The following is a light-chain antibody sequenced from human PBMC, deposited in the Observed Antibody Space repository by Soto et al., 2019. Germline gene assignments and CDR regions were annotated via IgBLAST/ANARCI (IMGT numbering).Light chain of an antibody. CDR2: DAS. J-gene: IGKJ5*01. V-gene: IGKV1-33*01. CDR3: QQYENLPIT. CDR1: QDISKY. Sequence: IQFTQSPSSLSASVAARVTMTCQASQDISKYLNWYQQKPGKAPKLLIYDASNLETGVPSSFRGSGFGTDFTFTISNLQAEDVETYYCQQYENLPITFGQGTRLEIK.